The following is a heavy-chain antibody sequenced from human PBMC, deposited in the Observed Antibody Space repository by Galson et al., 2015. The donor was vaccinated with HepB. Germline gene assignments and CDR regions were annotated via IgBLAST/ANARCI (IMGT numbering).Heavy chain of an antibody. D-gene: IGHD6-19*01. CDR1: GGTFSSYA. V-gene: IGHV1-69*13. CDR3: ARAEIETVMYSSRESWFDP. Sequence: SVKVSCKASGGTFSSYAISWVRQAPGQGLEWMGGIIPIFGTANYAQKFQGRVTITADESTSTAYMELSSLRSEDTAVYYCARAEIETVMYSSRESWFDPWGQGTLVTVSS. CDR2: IIPIFGTA. J-gene: IGHJ5*02.